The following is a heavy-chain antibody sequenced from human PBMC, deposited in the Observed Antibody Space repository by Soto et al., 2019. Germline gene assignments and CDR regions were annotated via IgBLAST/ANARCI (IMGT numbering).Heavy chain of an antibody. V-gene: IGHV3-21*01. CDR3: AREGVAGPPNIWFAP. J-gene: IGHJ5*02. CDR2: ISSSSSYI. CDR1: GFTFSSYS. Sequence: GGSLRLSCAASGFTFSSYSMNWVRQAPGKGLEWVSSISSSSSYIYYTDSVKGRFTISRDNAKNSLYLQMNSLRAEDTAVYYCAREGVAGPPNIWFAPWGKGTLVTVPS. D-gene: IGHD6-19*01.